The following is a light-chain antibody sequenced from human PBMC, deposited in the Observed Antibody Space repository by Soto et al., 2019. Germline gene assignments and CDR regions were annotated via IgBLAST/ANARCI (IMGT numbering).Light chain of an antibody. CDR3: QQFGTSPPWT. J-gene: IGKJ1*01. Sequence: EIVLTQSPGTLSLSPGERATLSCRASQTISSIYLAWYQQKPGQPPRLLMYGASSRATGIPDRFSGSGSGTDFTLTISRVEPEDFAVYYCQQFGTSPPWTFGQGTKVEIK. CDR1: QTISSIY. CDR2: GAS. V-gene: IGKV3-20*01.